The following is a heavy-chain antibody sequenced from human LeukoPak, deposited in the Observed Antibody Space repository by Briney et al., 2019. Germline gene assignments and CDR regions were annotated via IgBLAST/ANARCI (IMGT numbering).Heavy chain of an antibody. CDR3: ARERDDAFDI. V-gene: IGHV6-1*01. J-gene: IGHJ3*02. CDR2: TYYRSKWYN. CDR1: GDSVSTNSAA. Sequence: SQTLSLTCAISGDSVSTNSAAWNWIRQFPSRGLEWLGRTYYRSKWYNDYAVSVKSRMTINPDTSKNQFSLQLNSATPEDTAVYYCARERDDAFDIWGQGTMVAVSS.